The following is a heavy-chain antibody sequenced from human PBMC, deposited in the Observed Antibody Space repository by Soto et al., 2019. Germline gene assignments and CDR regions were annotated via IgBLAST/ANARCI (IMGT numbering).Heavy chain of an antibody. CDR3: ARRHSSPYFDY. CDR2: IYYSGST. J-gene: IGHJ4*02. D-gene: IGHD6-13*01. CDR1: GGSISSGDYY. V-gene: IGHV4-30-4*01. Sequence: QVQLQESGPGLVKPSQTLSLTCTVSGGSISSGDYYWSWIRQPPGKGLEGIGSIYYSGSTYYHPSLNSRVTISVDTSKNQSSLKLNSVTAADTAVYYCARRHSSPYFDYWGQGTLVTVSS.